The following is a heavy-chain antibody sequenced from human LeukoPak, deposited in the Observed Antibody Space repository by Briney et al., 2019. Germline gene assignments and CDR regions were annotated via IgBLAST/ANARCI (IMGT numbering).Heavy chain of an antibody. D-gene: IGHD6-13*01. CDR1: GYTFTGYY. V-gene: IGHV1-2*02. CDR2: INPNSGGT. CDR3: ARAYSSSWYYYYYYYMDV. J-gene: IGHJ6*03. Sequence: GASVKVSCKASGYTFTGYYMHWVRQAPGQGLEWMGWINPNSGGTNYAQKFQGRVTMTRDTSISTAYMELSRLRSEDTAVYYCARAYSSSWYYYYYYYMDVWGKGTTVTVSS.